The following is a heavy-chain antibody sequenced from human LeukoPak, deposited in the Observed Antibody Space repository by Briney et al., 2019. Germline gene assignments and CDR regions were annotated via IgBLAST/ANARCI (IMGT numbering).Heavy chain of an antibody. CDR2: VNPNSGNT. V-gene: IGHV1-8*01. D-gene: IGHD4-23*01. CDR3: ARGATVVASHDAFDI. Sequence: ASVKVSCKASGYTFTSYDINWVRQATGQGLEWVGWVNPNSGNTGYAQKFQGRVTMTRNTSISTAYMELSSLRSEDTAVYYCARGATVVASHDAFDIWGQGTMVTVSS. CDR1: GYTFTSYD. J-gene: IGHJ3*02.